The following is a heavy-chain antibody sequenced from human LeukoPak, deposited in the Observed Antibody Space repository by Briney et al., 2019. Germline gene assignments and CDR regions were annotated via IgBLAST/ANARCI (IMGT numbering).Heavy chain of an antibody. CDR3: ARIATKDGRDY. CDR2: TYYRSKWFS. Sequence: SQTLSLTCAISGDSVSSKSAAWNWVRQFPSRGLGWLGRTYYRSKWFSEYAVSEKSRITINPDTAKNQFSLQLNSVTPDDTAAYYCARIATKDGRDYWGQGILVTVSS. V-gene: IGHV6-1*01. D-gene: IGHD5-12*01. CDR1: GDSVSSKSAA. J-gene: IGHJ4*02.